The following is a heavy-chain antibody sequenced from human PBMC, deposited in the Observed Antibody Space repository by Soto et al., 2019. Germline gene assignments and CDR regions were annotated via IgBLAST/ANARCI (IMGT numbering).Heavy chain of an antibody. D-gene: IGHD1-1*01. CDR2: ISAYNGNT. J-gene: IGHJ4*02. Sequence: ASVKVSCKASGYTFTSYGISWVRQAPGQGLEWMGWISAYNGNTNYAQKLQGRVTMTTDTSTSTAYMELRSLRADDTAVFYCAKDSLDRPIHLFDYWGQGTLVTVSS. CDR3: AKDSLDRPIHLFDY. CDR1: GYTFTSYG. V-gene: IGHV1-18*01.